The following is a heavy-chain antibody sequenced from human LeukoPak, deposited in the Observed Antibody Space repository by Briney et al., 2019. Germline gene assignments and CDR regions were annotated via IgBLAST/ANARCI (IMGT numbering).Heavy chain of an antibody. V-gene: IGHV3-23*01. J-gene: IGHJ3*02. CDR1: GFTFTSYA. CDR2: ISGSGGST. CDR3: AKESVTIDAFDI. Sequence: GGSLRLSCAASGFTFTSYAMSWVRQAPGKGLEWVSVISGSGGSTYYADSVKGRFTISRDNSKNTLYLQMNSLRTEDTAVYYCAKESVTIDAFDIWGQGTMVTVSS.